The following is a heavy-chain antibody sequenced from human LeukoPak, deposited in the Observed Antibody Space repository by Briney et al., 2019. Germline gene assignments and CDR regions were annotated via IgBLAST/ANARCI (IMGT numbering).Heavy chain of an antibody. D-gene: IGHD3-10*01. V-gene: IGHV3-73*01. CDR2: IRSTANGYAT. Sequence: GGSLRLSCAASGFTFSGSALHWVRQASGKGLEWVGRIRSTANGYATAYAASVKGRFTISRDDSKNTAYLQMDSLKTEDTAVYYCARDFVWFGESLSHPWGQGTLVTVSS. J-gene: IGHJ5*02. CDR1: GFTFSGSA. CDR3: ARDFVWFGESLSHP.